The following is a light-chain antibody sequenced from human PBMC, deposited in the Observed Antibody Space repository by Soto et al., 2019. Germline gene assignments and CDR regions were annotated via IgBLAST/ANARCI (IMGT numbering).Light chain of an antibody. Sequence: QSVLTQPPSASGTPGQRVTISCSGSTSNIGSNTVNWYHHLPGTAPKLLIYSHNQRPSGVPDRFSGSRSGTSASLAISGLQSDDEADYYGAAWDDSLNGVVFGGGTKLTVL. CDR1: TSNIGSNT. CDR2: SHN. CDR3: AAWDDSLNGVV. J-gene: IGLJ2*01. V-gene: IGLV1-44*01.